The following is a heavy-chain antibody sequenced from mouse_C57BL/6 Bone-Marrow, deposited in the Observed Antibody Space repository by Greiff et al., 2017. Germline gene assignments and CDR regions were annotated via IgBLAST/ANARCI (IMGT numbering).Heavy chain of an antibody. J-gene: IGHJ3*01. Sequence: QVQLQQPGAELVKPGASVKLSCKASGYTFTSYWMHWVKQRPGQGLEWIGMIHPNSGITNYNEKFKSKATLTVDKSSSTAYMQLSSLTSEDSAVYYCARTLVWFAYWGQGTLVTVSA. CDR1: GYTFTSYW. CDR2: IHPNSGIT. V-gene: IGHV1-64*01. CDR3: ARTLVWFAY.